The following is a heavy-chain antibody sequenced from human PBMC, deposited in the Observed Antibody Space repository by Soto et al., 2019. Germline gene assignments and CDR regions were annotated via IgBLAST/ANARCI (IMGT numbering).Heavy chain of an antibody. CDR2: IYYSGST. V-gene: IGHV4-59*08. CDR1: GGSLSSYY. CDR3: ARRSVGRCYNW. Sequence: PSETLSLTCTVSGGSLSSYYWSWIRQPPGKGLEWIGYIYYSGSTNYNPSLKSRVTISVDTSKNQFSLKLHSVTAADTAVYHCARRSVGRCYNWWGQGTLVTVSS. D-gene: IGHD1-1*01. J-gene: IGHJ4*02.